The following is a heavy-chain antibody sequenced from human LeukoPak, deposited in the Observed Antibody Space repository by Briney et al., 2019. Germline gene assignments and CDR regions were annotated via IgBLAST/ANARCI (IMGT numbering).Heavy chain of an antibody. V-gene: IGHV3-48*01. CDR2: ISSSSSTI. D-gene: IGHD4-23*01. CDR1: GFTFSSYS. CDR3: ARDYWTTAVTPGKYFDY. J-gene: IGHJ4*02. Sequence: PGGSLRLSCAASGFTFSSYSMNWVRQAPGKGLEWVSYISSSSSTIYYADSVKGRFTISRDNAKNSLYLQMNSLRAEDTAVYYCARDYWTTAVTPGKYFDYWGQGTLVTVSS.